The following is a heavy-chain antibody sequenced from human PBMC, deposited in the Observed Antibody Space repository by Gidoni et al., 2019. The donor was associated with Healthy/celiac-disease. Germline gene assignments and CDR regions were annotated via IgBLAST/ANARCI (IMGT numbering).Heavy chain of an antibody. D-gene: IGHD3-16*01. CDR3: ATSGGDGYNFGY. CDR2: ISYDGSNK. CDR1: GLTFSSYG. V-gene: IGHV3-30*03. Sequence: QVQLVASGGGAVQPGRSLILSCAAPGLTFSSYGMHWVGQAPGKGLEWVAVISYDGSNKYYADSVKSRFTISRDNSKNTLYLQMNSLRAEDTAVYYCATSGGDGYNFGYWGQGTLVTVSS. J-gene: IGHJ4*02.